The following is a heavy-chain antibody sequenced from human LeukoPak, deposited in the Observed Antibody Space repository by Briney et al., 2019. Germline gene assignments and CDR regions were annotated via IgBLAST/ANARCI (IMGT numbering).Heavy chain of an antibody. Sequence: XASETLSLTCAVYGGSFSGYYWSWIRQPPGKGLEWIGEINHSGSTNYNPSLKSRVTISVDTSKNQFSLKLSSVTAADTAVYYCARASYSYGAFDIWGQGTMVTVSS. CDR2: INHSGST. CDR3: ARASYSYGAFDI. J-gene: IGHJ3*02. V-gene: IGHV4-34*01. D-gene: IGHD5-18*01. CDR1: GGSFSGYY.